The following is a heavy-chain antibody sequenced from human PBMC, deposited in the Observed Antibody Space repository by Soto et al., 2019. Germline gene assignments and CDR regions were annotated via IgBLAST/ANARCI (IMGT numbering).Heavy chain of an antibody. J-gene: IGHJ5*02. CDR1: GFTFSSYA. CDR2: ISGSSIYT. Sequence: EVQLLESGGGLVQPGGSLRLSCAASGFTFSSYAMSWVRQAPGKGLEWVSAISGSSIYTNYADSVKGRFTISRDNAKNSLYLHMNSLRAEDTAVYYCARATVTRDWFDPWGQGTLVTVSS. D-gene: IGHD4-17*01. CDR3: ARATVTRDWFDP. V-gene: IGHV3-23*01.